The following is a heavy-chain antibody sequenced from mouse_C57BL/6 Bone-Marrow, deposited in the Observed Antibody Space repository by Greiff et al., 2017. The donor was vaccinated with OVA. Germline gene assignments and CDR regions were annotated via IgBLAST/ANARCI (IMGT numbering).Heavy chain of an antibody. D-gene: IGHD2-4*01. CDR1: GFTFTSYW. J-gene: IGHJ1*03. CDR3: TRRGYYEYFDV. CDR2: FYPGSGST. V-gene: IGHV1-55*01. Sequence: QVQLKQPGAELVKPGASVKMSCKASGFTFTSYWITWVIQRPGQGLEWIGDFYPGSGSTNYNEKFKSKATLTVDPSSSTAYMQLSSLTSEDSAVYYCTRRGYYEYFDVWGKGTTVTVSS.